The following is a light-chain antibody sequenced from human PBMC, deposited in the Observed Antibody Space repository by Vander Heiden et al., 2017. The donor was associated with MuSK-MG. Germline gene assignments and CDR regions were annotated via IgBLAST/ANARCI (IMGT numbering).Light chain of an antibody. CDR3: QSYDSSLSGSRGV. Sequence: QSVLTQPPSVSGAPGQRVTISCTGSSSNIGAGYDVKWYQQLPGPAHKLLIYGNSNRPSGVPDRFSGSKSGTSASMAITGLQAEDEADYDCQSYDSSLSGSRGVFGGGTKLTVL. CDR2: GNS. J-gene: IGLJ2*01. CDR1: SSNIGAGYD. V-gene: IGLV1-40*01.